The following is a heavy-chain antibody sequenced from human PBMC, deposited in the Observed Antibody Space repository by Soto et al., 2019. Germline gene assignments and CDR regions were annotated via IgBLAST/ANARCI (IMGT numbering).Heavy chain of an antibody. CDR1: GFSFDNAW. D-gene: IGHD2-15*01. V-gene: IGHV3-15*07. CDR2: IKSKTYDETT. Sequence: EVQLVESGGGLVKPGGSLRLSCAASGFSFDNAWMNWVRQAPGKGLEWVGRIKSKTYDETTDYAAPGKGRFTISRDDSKHTLYLQTNSLTAEDTAVYYCTSGLIVVVAASRLEGYWGQGTLVTVSS. J-gene: IGHJ4*02. CDR3: TSGLIVVVAASRLEGY.